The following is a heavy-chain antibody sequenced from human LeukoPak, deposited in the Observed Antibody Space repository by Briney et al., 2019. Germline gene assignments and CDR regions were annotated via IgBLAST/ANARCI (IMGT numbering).Heavy chain of an antibody. CDR3: ARGRLDPVDY. CDR2: INPDESST. V-gene: IGHV3-74*01. D-gene: IGHD6-19*01. Sequence: GRSLRLSCAASGFTFSTYCKHWARQAPGKGLVWVSRINPDESSTSYADSVKSRFAISRENAKNTLYLQLHSLRDDDTPVYYCARGRLDPVDYWGQGTLVTVSS. J-gene: IGHJ4*02. CDR1: GFTFSTYC.